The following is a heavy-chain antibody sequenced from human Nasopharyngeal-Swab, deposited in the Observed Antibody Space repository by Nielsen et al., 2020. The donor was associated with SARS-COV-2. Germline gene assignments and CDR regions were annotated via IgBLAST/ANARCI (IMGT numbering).Heavy chain of an antibody. CDR3: AKDPRPTYDSSGYGLDY. CDR2: INWNGGST. D-gene: IGHD3-22*01. J-gene: IGHJ4*02. Sequence: WIRQPPGKGLEWVSGINWNGGSTGYADSVKGRFTISRDNSKNTLYLQMNSLRAEDTAVYYCAKDPRPTYDSSGYGLDYWGQGTLVTVSS. V-gene: IGHV3-NL1*01.